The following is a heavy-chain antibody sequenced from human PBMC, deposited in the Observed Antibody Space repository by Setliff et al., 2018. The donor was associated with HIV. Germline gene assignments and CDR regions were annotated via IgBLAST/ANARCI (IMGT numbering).Heavy chain of an antibody. Sequence: PSETLSLTCTVSGGSMSGSSYYWGWVRQPPGKGLEWIGEIYHSGSTNYNPSLKSRVTISVDKSKNQFSLKLSSVTAADTAVYYCARDAGTTLWGQGTLVTVSS. CDR3: ARDAGTTL. V-gene: IGHV4-39*07. D-gene: IGHD1-7*01. CDR1: GGSMSGSSYY. CDR2: IYHSGST. J-gene: IGHJ4*02.